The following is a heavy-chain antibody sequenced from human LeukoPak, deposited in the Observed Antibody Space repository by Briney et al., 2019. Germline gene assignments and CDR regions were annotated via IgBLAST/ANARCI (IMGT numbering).Heavy chain of an antibody. Sequence: KSSETLSLTCAVSGGSISSGGYSWSWIRQPPGKGLEWIGYIYHSGSTYYNPSLKSRVTISVDTSKNQFSLKLSSVTAADTAVYYCARRLIVGATPYNWFDPWGQGTLVTVSS. CDR3: ARRLIVGATPYNWFDP. CDR1: GGSISSGGYS. CDR2: IYHSGST. V-gene: IGHV4-30-2*01. D-gene: IGHD1-26*01. J-gene: IGHJ5*02.